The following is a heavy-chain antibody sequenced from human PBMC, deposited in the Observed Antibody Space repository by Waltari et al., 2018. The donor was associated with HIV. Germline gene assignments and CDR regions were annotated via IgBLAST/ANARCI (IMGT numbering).Heavy chain of an antibody. CDR3: ARGEGGYTYGYNWLDL. CDR1: GFSLISFG. D-gene: IGHD1-26*01. V-gene: IGHV3-33*01. Sequence: QVQVVESGGSMVHPGWSRKHSCAASGFSLISFGFHWVRQAPGKGLEWVALIWYDGSKKYYGDSVKGRFTIFSDKSKNTVFLQMTRLRVEDTATYYCARGEGGYTYGYNWLDLWGQGTVVTVSS. CDR2: IWYDGSKK. J-gene: IGHJ5*02.